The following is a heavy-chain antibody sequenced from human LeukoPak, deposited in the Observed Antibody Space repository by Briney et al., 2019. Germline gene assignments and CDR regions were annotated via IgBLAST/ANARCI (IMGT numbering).Heavy chain of an antibody. D-gene: IGHD3-10*01. V-gene: IGHV3-74*01. CDR3: ARVFEDFSSRREFFDY. CDR2: INSDGSST. CDR1: GFTFSSYW. Sequence: PGGSLRLSCAASGFTFSSYWMHWVRQAPGKGLVWVSRINSDGSSTSYADSVKGRFTISRDNAKNTLYLQMNSLRAEDTAVYYCARVFEDFSSRREFFDYWGQGTLVTVSS. J-gene: IGHJ4*02.